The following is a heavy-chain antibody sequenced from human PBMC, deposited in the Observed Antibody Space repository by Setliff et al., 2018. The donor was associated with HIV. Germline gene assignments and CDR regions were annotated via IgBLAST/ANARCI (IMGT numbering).Heavy chain of an antibody. V-gene: IGHV4-4*02. D-gene: IGHD4-17*01. Sequence: PSETLSLTCDVSGGSISSNSWWTWVRQPPGKGLEWIGQIYHGGNTRYNPSLKSRLTMSIDKSKNQVSLELSSVTAADTAVYYCARVRDYGGNFFDYWGQGTLVTVSS. CDR2: IYHGGNT. CDR3: ARVRDYGGNFFDY. J-gene: IGHJ4*02. CDR1: GGSISSNSW.